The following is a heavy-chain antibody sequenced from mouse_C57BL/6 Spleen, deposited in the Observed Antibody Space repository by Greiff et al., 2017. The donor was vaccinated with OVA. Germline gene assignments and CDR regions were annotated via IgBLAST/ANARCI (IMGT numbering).Heavy chain of an antibody. CDR2: IDPSDSYT. J-gene: IGHJ1*03. Sequence: VQLQQSGAELVMPGASVKLSCKASGYTFTSYWMHWVKQRPGQGLEWIGEIDPSDSYTNYNQKFKGKSTLTVDKSSSTAYMQLSSLTSEDSAVYYCARSLYYYGSRSYWYFDVWGTGTTVTVSS. CDR3: ARSLYYYGSRSYWYFDV. CDR1: GYTFTSYW. D-gene: IGHD1-1*01. V-gene: IGHV1-69*01.